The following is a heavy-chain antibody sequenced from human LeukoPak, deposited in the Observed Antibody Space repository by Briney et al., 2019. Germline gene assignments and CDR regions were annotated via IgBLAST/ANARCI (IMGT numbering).Heavy chain of an antibody. CDR3: ARGKTTPFDY. D-gene: IGHD4-17*01. Sequence: GGSLRLSCAASGFTFSTYSMNWVRQAPGKGLEWVSAISGSGGSTYYADSVKGRFTISRDNSKNTLYLQVNSLRAEDTAVYYCARGKTTPFDYWGQGTLVTVSS. CDR1: GFTFSTYS. J-gene: IGHJ4*02. V-gene: IGHV3-23*01. CDR2: ISGSGGST.